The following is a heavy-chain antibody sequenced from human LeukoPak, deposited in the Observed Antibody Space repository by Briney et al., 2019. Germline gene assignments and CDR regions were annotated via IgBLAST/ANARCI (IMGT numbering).Heavy chain of an antibody. CDR1: VESFSGYY. V-gene: IGHV4-34*01. J-gene: IGHJ6*03. CDR3: ARSLSPIASSYYYMDV. CDR2: INHSGNT. D-gene: IGHD3-16*01. Sequence: SETLSLTCAVYVESFSGYYWSCIRQPPGKGLEWIGEINHSGNTNYNPSLKRRVNISVHTSKNQFSLKLSYVTAADKAVYYCARSLSPIASSYYYMDVWAKGPRSPSP.